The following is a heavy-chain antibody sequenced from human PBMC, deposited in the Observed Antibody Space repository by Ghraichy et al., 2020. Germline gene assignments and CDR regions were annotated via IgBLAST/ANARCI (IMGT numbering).Heavy chain of an antibody. Sequence: ASVKVSCKASGYTFTGYYMHWVRQAPGQGLEWMGWINPNSGGTNYAQKFQGRVTMTRDTSISTAYMELSRLRSDDTAVYYCARLLIRGALYNLDYWGQGTLVTVSS. J-gene: IGHJ4*02. CDR1: GYTFTGYY. V-gene: IGHV1-2*02. CDR3: ARLLIRGALYNLDY. CDR2: INPNSGGT. D-gene: IGHD3-10*01.